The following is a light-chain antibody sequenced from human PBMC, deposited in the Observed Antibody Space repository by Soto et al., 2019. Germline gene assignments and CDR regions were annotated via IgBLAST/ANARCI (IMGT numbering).Light chain of an antibody. CDR1: QSLLHSNGYYY. CDR2: LGS. CDR3: MQALQTPT. Sequence: DIVMTQSPLSLPVTPGEPASISCRSSQSLLHSNGYYYLDWYLQKPGQSPQLLIYLGSNRASGVPARFSGIGSGTDFTLKISRVEAEDVGVYYCMQALQTPTFGQGTKLEIK. V-gene: IGKV2-28*01. J-gene: IGKJ2*01.